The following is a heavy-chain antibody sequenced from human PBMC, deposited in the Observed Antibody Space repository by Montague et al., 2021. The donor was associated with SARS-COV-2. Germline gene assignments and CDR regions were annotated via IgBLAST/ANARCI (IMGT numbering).Heavy chain of an antibody. D-gene: IGHD2-2*01. V-gene: IGHV3-9*01. J-gene: IGHJ5*02. CDR1: GFNFGNYA. CDR3: TKDFERTVSNTNNWFDP. CDR2: ISWSSGTR. Sequence: SLRLSCEASGFNFGNYAMHWVRQPPGKGLEWVSGISWSSGTRRYADSXKGRFTISRDSAKNSLFLQMNSLRVEDTALYYCTKDFERTVSNTNNWFDPWGQGTLVTVSS.